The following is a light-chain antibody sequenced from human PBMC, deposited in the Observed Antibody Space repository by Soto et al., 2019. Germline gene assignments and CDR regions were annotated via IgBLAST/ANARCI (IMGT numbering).Light chain of an antibody. CDR2: DVS. CDR1: SSDGGGYNY. V-gene: IGLV2-14*01. J-gene: IGLJ1*01. Sequence: QPVLTQPASVSGSHGQSISIFCTETSSDGGGYNYVSWYQQHPGKAPKLMIYDVSNRPSGVSNRFSGSKSGNTASLTISGLQSEDEADYYCSSYTSSSIPYVFGTGTKVTVL. CDR3: SSYTSSSIPYV.